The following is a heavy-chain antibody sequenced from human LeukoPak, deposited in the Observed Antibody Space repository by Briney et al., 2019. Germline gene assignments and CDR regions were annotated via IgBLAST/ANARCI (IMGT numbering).Heavy chain of an antibody. D-gene: IGHD6-6*01. CDR2: ISWNSGSI. V-gene: IGHV3-9*03. J-gene: IGHJ5*02. CDR3: AKGGYSSSSGWFDP. Sequence: GGSLRLSCAASGFTFDDYVMHWVRQAPGKGLEWVSGISWNSGSIGYADSVKGRFTISRDNAKNSLYLQLNSLRAEDMALYYCAKGGYSSSSGWFDPWGQGTLVTVSS. CDR1: GFTFDDYV.